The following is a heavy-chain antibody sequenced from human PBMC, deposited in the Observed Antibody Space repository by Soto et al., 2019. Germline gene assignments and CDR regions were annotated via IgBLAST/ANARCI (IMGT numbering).Heavy chain of an antibody. V-gene: IGHV3-64*01. CDR2: ISSNGGST. D-gene: IGHD3-3*01. CDR1: GFTFSSYA. J-gene: IGHJ6*04. Sequence: GGSLRLSCAASGFTFSSYAMHCVRQAPGKGLEYVSAISSNGGSTYYANSVKGRFTISRDNSKNTLYLQMGSLRAEDMAVYYCARVGDFCSGYSQMDVRGKRSTVTVSS. CDR3: ARVGDFCSGYSQMDV.